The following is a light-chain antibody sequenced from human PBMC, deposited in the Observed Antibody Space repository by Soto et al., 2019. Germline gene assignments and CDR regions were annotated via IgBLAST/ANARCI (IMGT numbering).Light chain of an antibody. CDR2: EAT. Sequence: QSALTQPASVSGSPGQSITISCTGTSSDLGTYNLVSWYQQHPGKAPKLTIYEATKRPSGVSNRFSGSKSGNTASLTSSGLQAEDEADDYCCSYAGGSTLVFGGGTKLTVL. CDR1: SSDLGTYNL. V-gene: IGLV2-23*01. J-gene: IGLJ3*02. CDR3: CSYAGGSTLV.